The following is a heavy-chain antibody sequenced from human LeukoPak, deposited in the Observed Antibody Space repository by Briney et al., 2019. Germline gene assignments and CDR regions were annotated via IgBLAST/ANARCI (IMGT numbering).Heavy chain of an antibody. J-gene: IGHJ4*02. V-gene: IGHV3-23*01. Sequence: GGSLRLSCVASGITFSNYAVSWVRQAPEKGLDWVSVISGSAHKIRYADSVKGRFTISRDNSENIVYLQMNNLRAEDTAVYYCAGRVTGYSSGYVYWGQGTLVTVSS. D-gene: IGHD5-18*01. CDR1: GITFSNYA. CDR3: AGRVTGYSSGYVY. CDR2: ISGSAHKI.